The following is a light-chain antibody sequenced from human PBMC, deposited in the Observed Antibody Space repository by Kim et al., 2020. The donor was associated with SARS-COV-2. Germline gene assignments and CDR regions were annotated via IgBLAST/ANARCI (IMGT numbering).Light chain of an antibody. CDR2: DVS. CDR3: QHRSDGRT. CDR1: QSVSGT. J-gene: IGKJ2*02. V-gene: IGKV3-11*01. Sequence: EMFLTQSPATLSLSPGDTATLSCRARQSVSGTLAWYQQRRGQAPSLLIYDVSQRATCIPARFSGSGSGTDFTLTINNLQPEDFAVYYCQHRSDGRTFGEGTKLEI.